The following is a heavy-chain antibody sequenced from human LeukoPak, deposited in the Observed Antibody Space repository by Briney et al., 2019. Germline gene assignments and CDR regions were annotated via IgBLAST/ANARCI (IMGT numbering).Heavy chain of an antibody. D-gene: IGHD3-10*01. Sequence: GGSLRLSCTASGFTFTTYNMNWVRQAPGKGLDWVSGINSGGTTHYADSVKGRVTISRDNSKNTLYLQVNSLRAEDTAIYYCAKGITSHDFFSRGDWGQGTLVTVSS. V-gene: IGHV3-23*01. CDR1: GFTFTTYN. J-gene: IGHJ4*02. CDR2: INSGGTT. CDR3: AKGITSHDFFSRGD.